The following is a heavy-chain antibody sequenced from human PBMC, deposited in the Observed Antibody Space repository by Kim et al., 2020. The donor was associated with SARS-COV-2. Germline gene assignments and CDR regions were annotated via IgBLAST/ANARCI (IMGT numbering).Heavy chain of an antibody. J-gene: IGHJ4*02. CDR3: AKFGRSSGYPGY. V-gene: IGHV3-23*01. Sequence: YSADSVKGRFTISRDNSKNTLYLQMNSLRAEDTAVYYCAKFGRSSGYPGYWGQGTLVTVSS. D-gene: IGHD3-22*01.